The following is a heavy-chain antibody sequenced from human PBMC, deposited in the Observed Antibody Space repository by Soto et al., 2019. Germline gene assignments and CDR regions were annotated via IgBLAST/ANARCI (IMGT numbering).Heavy chain of an antibody. V-gene: IGHV4-39*01. CDR1: GGSISSSSYY. D-gene: IGHD3-3*01. J-gene: IGHJ4*02. CDR3: VSTSEWSVLDN. Sequence: QLQLQESGPGLVKPSETLSLKCTVSGGSISSSSYYWGWXXXXXXXGLEWIGNIYYSGYSGTTYYNPSLKSRLTISVDTSNNQFSLKLSSVTAADTAVYFCVSTSEWSVLDNWGQGTLVIVSS. CDR2: IYYSGYSGTT.